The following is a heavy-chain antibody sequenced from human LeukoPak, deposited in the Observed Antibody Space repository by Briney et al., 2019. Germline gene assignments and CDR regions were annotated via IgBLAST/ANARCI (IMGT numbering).Heavy chain of an antibody. V-gene: IGHV4-59*11. D-gene: IGHD3-3*01. Sequence: SETLSLTCTVSGGSISSHYWSWIGQPPGKGLEWIGYIYYSGSTNYNPSLKSRVTISVDTSKNQFSLKLSSVTAADTAVYYCARTPSDDFWSGNNWFDPWGQGTLVTVSS. CDR1: GGSISSHY. J-gene: IGHJ5*02. CDR3: ARTPSDDFWSGNNWFDP. CDR2: IYYSGST.